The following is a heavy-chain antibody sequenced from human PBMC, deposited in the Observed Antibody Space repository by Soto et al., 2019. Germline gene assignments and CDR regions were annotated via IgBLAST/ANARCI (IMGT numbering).Heavy chain of an antibody. J-gene: IGHJ4*02. V-gene: IGHV1-69*13. CDR1: GGSFGKSA. Sequence: SSVKVSCKASGGSFGKSAINWVRQTPGQGLEWLGGFIPVYRTLNYAQKFQGRVTITADESTGTAYMTLSSLASDDTAVYYCATGVSWIGYFNVDSWGQGTRVTVSA. D-gene: IGHD3-3*01. CDR2: FIPVYRTL. CDR3: ATGVSWIGYFNVDS.